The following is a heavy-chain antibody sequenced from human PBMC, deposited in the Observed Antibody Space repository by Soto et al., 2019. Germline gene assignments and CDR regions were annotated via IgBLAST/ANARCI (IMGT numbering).Heavy chain of an antibody. D-gene: IGHD3-9*01. CDR1: GYTFSNYW. Sequence: GESLKISCKGSGYTFSNYWIGWVRQMPGKGLEWMGIIYPGDSKTKYRPSFQGQVTISADKSISTAYLQWSSLKASYTAIYYCARYMYYDILTGHMAWGQGTLVTAPQ. CDR3: ARYMYYDILTGHMA. CDR2: IYPGDSKT. J-gene: IGHJ5*02. V-gene: IGHV5-51*01.